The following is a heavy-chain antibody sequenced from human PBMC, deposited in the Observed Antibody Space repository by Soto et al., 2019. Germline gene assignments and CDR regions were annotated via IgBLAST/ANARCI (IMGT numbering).Heavy chain of an antibody. D-gene: IGHD2-21*01. CDR1: GFTFSSYS. V-gene: IGHV3-21*01. CDR3: ARDLLLWDYYYYYGMDV. J-gene: IGHJ6*02. Sequence: PGGSLRLSCAASGFTFSSYSMNWVRQAPGKXLEWVSSISSSSSYIYYADSVKGRFTISRDNAKNSLYLQMNSLRAEDTAVYYCARDLLLWDYYYYYGMDVWGQGPTVTVSS. CDR2: ISSSSSYI.